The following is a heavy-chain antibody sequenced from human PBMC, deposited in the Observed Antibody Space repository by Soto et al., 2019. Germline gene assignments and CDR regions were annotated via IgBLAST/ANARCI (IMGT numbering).Heavy chain of an antibody. CDR2: ISYDGSNK. D-gene: IGHD5-12*01. CDR3: AKGDSRWLQAYAFDY. Sequence: PGGSLRLSCAASGFTFSSCGMHWVRQAPGKGLEWVAVISYDGSNKYYADSVKGRFTISRDNSKNTLYLQMNSLRAEDTAVYYCAKGDSRWLQAYAFDYWGQGTLVTVSS. V-gene: IGHV3-30*18. CDR1: GFTFSSCG. J-gene: IGHJ4*02.